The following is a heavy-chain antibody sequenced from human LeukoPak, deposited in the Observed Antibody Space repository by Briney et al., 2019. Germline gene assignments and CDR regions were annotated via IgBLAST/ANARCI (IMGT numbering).Heavy chain of an antibody. J-gene: IGHJ4*02. V-gene: IGHV3-48*03. D-gene: IGHD6-19*01. Sequence: GGSLRLSCAASGFTFSSYEMNWVRQAPGRGLEWVSYISSSGSTIYYARSVKGRFTISRDNAKNLLSLQMNSLRAEDTAVYYCERDKTGYNNGWSYFDYWGQGTLVTVSS. CDR2: ISSSGSTI. CDR3: ERDKTGYNNGWSYFDY. CDR1: GFTFSSYE.